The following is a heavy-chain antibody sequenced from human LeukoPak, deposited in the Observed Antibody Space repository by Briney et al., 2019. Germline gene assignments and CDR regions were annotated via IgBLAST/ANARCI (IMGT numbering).Heavy chain of an antibody. V-gene: IGHV3-30*04. D-gene: IGHD3-10*01. Sequence: GGSLRLSCAGSGFGLGSYNMYWIRQAPGKGLEWVTLISFNGNDKKYADSVKGRFTVSRDNSRNTVFLQMNSLRPEDTGLYYCARVYGSEIDYWGQGTQVTVSS. CDR2: ISFNGNDK. J-gene: IGHJ4*02. CDR3: ARVYGSEIDY. CDR1: GFGLGSYN.